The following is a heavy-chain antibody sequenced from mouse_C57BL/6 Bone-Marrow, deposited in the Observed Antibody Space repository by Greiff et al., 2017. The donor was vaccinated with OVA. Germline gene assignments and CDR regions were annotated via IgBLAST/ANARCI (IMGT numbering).Heavy chain of an antibody. CDR1: GFSFNTYA. CDR2: IRSKSNNYAT. J-gene: IGHJ4*01. D-gene: IGHD3-2*02. CDR3: VRQKLRLRKPYYYAMDY. V-gene: IGHV10-1*01. Sequence: EVMLVESGGGLVQPKGSLKLSCAASGFSFNTYAMNWVRQAPGKGLEWVARIRSKSNNYATYYADSVKDRFTISRDDSESMLYLQMNNLKTEDTAMYYCVRQKLRLRKPYYYAMDYWVQGTSVTVSS.